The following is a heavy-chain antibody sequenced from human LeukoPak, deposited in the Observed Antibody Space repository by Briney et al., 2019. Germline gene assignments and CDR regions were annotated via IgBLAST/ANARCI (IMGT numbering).Heavy chain of an antibody. CDR1: GVSFSGYY. D-gene: IGHD3-22*01. Sequence: SETLSLTCAVYGVSFSGYYWSWIRQPPGKGLEWIGEINHSGSTNYNPSLKSRVTISVDTSKNQFSLKLSSVTAADTAVYYCARHGTRYYDSSGYPGSYFDYWGQGTLVTVSS. J-gene: IGHJ4*02. V-gene: IGHV4-34*01. CDR3: ARHGTRYYDSSGYPGSYFDY. CDR2: INHSGST.